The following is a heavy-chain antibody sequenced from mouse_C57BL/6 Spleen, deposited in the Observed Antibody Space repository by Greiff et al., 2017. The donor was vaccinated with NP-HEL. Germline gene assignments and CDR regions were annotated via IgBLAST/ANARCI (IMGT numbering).Heavy chain of an antibody. J-gene: IGHJ3*01. V-gene: IGHV1-5*01. CDR1: GYTFTSYW. CDR2: IYPGNSDT. CDR3: TRGYGNYLTWFAY. D-gene: IGHD2-1*01. Sequence: EVQVVESGTVLARPGASVKMSCKTSGYTFTSYWMHWVKQRPGQGLEWIGAIYPGNSDTSYNQKFKGKAKLPAVISASTAYMELSSLTNDDSAVYYCTRGYGNYLTWFAYWGQGTLVTVSA.